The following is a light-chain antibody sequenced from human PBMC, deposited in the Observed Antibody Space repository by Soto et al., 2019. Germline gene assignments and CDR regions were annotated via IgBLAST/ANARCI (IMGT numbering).Light chain of an antibody. CDR3: PQQCNGPPVS. Sequence: EIVLTQSPATLSVSPGERATLSCRASQSVSSYLAWYQQKPGQAPRLLIYDASNRATGIPDRFSSSGSGADFTLTISSLEPDDFAAYYLPQQCNGPPVSFGQGTKPEIK. V-gene: IGKV3-11*01. CDR2: DAS. J-gene: IGKJ2*01. CDR1: QSVSSY.